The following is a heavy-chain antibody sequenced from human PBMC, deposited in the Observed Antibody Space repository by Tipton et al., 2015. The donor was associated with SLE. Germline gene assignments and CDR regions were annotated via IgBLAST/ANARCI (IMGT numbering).Heavy chain of an antibody. CDR3: ARREGLAAAVDY. Sequence: TLSLTCTVSGGSITNTIYYWGWIRQPPGKGLEWIGTIYYSGTTYYNPSLKSRVTISVDTSRNQFSLNLNSVTAADTAVYYCARREGLAAAVDYWGQGTLVTVSS. J-gene: IGHJ4*02. D-gene: IGHD6-13*01. CDR1: GGSITNTIYY. CDR2: IYYSGTT. V-gene: IGHV4-39*01.